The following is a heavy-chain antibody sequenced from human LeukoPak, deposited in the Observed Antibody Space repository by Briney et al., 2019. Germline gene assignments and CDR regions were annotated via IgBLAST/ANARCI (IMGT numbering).Heavy chain of an antibody. V-gene: IGHV1-69*04. J-gene: IGHJ5*02. CDR2: IIPILGIA. D-gene: IGHD4-17*01. Sequence: GASVKVSCKASGGTFSSYAISWVRQAPGQGLEWMGRIIPILGIANYAQKFQGRVTITADKSTSTAYMELSSRRSEDTAVYYCARDRDYGDYGGWFDPWGQGTLVTVSS. CDR1: GGTFSSYA. CDR3: ARDRDYGDYGGWFDP.